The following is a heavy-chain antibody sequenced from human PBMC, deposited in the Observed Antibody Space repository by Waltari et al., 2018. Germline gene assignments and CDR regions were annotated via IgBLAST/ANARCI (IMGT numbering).Heavy chain of an antibody. J-gene: IGHJ5*01. CDR1: GFHFSIYG. CDR3: ARGVFDS. Sequence: DVQLVASGGGLVTPGGSLRLSCRASGFHFSIYGMNWVRQSPGKGLEWVALVSGTTSYRYYADSVKGRFTVSRDNAKTTVYLQMDNLRVEDTAVYYCARGVFDSWGQGTLVTVSS. V-gene: IGHV3-21*01. CDR2: VSGTTSYR.